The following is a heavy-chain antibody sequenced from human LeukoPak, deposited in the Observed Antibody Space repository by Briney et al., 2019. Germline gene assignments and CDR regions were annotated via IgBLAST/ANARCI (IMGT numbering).Heavy chain of an antibody. Sequence: GGSLRLSCAASGFTFSSYWMSWVRQAPGKGLEWVANIKQDGSEKYYVDSVKGRFTISRDNAKNSLYLQMNSLKTEDTAVYYCTRESPPFGVVIGGRPVPFDYWGQGTLVTVSS. CDR3: TRESPPFGVVIGGRPVPFDY. CDR1: GFTFSSYW. CDR2: IKQDGSEK. D-gene: IGHD3-3*01. J-gene: IGHJ4*02. V-gene: IGHV3-7*03.